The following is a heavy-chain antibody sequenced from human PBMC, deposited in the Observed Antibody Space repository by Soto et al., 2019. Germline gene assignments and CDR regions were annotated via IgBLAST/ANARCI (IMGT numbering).Heavy chain of an antibody. D-gene: IGHD3-3*01. CDR3: VKDITEYYDFWSPDY. Sequence: GGSLRLSCSASGFTFSSYAMHWVRQAPGKGLEYVSAISSNGGSTYYADSVKGRFTISRDNSKNTLYLQMSSLRAEDTAVYYCVKDITEYYDFWSPDYWGQGTLVTVSS. V-gene: IGHV3-64D*08. J-gene: IGHJ4*02. CDR1: GFTFSSYA. CDR2: ISSNGGST.